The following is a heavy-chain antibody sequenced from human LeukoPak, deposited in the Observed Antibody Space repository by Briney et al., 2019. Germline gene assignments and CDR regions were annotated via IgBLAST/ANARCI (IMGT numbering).Heavy chain of an antibody. CDR3: AKDLGWFDP. J-gene: IGHJ5*02. CDR2: ISYDGSNK. CDR1: GFTFSSYG. D-gene: IGHD3-3*01. V-gene: IGHV3-30*18. Sequence: GGSLRLSCAASGFTFSSYGMHWVRQAPGKGLEWVAVISYDGSNKYYADSVKGRFTISRDNSKNTLYLQMNSLRAEDTAVYYCAKDLGWFDPWGQGTPVTVSS.